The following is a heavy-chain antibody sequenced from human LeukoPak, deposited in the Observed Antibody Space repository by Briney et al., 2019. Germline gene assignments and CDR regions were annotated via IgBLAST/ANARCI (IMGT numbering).Heavy chain of an antibody. V-gene: IGHV3-53*01. CDR3: ARDGDDRYYYYGMDV. CDR1: GFTVSRNY. J-gene: IGHJ6*02. Sequence: GGSLRLSCAASGFTVSRNYMSWVRQAPGKGLEWGSVIYTGGATYYADSVKGRFTISRDNSKNTLYLQMNSLRAEDTAVYYCARDGDDRYYYYGMDVWGQGTTVTVSS. CDR2: IYTGGAT.